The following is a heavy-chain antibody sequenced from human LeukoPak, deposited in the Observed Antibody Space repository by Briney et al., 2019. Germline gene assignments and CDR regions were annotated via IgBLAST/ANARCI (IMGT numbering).Heavy chain of an antibody. CDR2: VNHSGST. Sequence: SETLSLTCAVYGGSFSGYYWSWIRQPPGKGLEWIGEVNHSGSTNYNPSLKSRVTISVDTSKNQFSLKLSSVTAADTAVYYCARGRILLFGELLDYWGQGTLVTVSS. D-gene: IGHD3-10*01. V-gene: IGHV4-34*01. J-gene: IGHJ4*02. CDR3: ARGRILLFGELLDY. CDR1: GGSFSGYY.